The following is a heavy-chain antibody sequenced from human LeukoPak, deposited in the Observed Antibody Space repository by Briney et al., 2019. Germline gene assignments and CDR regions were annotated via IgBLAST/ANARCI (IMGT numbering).Heavy chain of an antibody. Sequence: GGSLRLSCAASGFTFSDYYMSWIRQAPGKGLEWVSYISSSGSTIYYADSVKGRFTISRDNAKNSLYLQMNSLRAEDTAVYYCASRPRDAAALDYWGQGTLVTVSS. V-gene: IGHV3-11*01. CDR1: GFTFSDYY. D-gene: IGHD6-13*01. CDR3: ASRPRDAAALDY. CDR2: ISSSGSTI. J-gene: IGHJ4*02.